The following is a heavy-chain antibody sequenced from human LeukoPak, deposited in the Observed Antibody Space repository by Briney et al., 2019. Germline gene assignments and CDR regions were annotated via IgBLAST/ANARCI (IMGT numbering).Heavy chain of an antibody. J-gene: IGHJ4*02. Sequence: PGGSLRLSCAASGFTFSSYTMCWVRQAPGKGLEWVSDISGNGGRTYYADSVKGRFTISRDNSKNTLYLQMNSLRAEDTAVYYCAKAGGASWYLYWGQGTLVTVSS. CDR1: GFTFSSYT. D-gene: IGHD6-13*01. V-gene: IGHV3-23*01. CDR2: ISGNGGRT. CDR3: AKAGGASWYLY.